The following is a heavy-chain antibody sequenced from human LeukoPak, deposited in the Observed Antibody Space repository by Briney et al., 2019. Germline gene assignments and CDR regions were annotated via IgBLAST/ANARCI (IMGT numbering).Heavy chain of an antibody. CDR1: GFNISTNY. CDR3: ARDVVGSFHYFDF. V-gene: IGHV3-53*01. J-gene: IGHJ4*02. D-gene: IGHD1-26*01. Sequence: PGGSLRLSCAASGFNISTNYMSWVRQAPAKGLEWVSVIYSGGYAYYTDSVKGRFTISRDNAKNTVYLQMNTLRVADTAVYYCARDVVGSFHYFDFWGQGTLVTVSS. CDR2: IYSGGYA.